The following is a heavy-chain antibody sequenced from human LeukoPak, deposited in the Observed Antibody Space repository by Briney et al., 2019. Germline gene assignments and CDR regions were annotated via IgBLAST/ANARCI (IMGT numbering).Heavy chain of an antibody. CDR1: GYTFTSYA. Sequence: ASVKVSCKASGYTFTSYAMHWVRQAPGQRLEWMGWINAGNGNTKYSQKFQGRVTITRDTSASTAYMELSSLRSEDTAVYYWGRGGGYFDWLSANYFDYWGQGTLVTVSS. V-gene: IGHV1-3*01. CDR3: GRGGGYFDWLSANYFDY. J-gene: IGHJ4*02. CDR2: INAGNGNT. D-gene: IGHD3-9*01.